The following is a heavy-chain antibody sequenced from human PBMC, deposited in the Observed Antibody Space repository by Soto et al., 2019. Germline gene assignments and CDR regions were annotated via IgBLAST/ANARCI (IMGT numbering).Heavy chain of an antibody. J-gene: IGHJ6*03. CDR3: ARGPVGPTTSYYYMDV. V-gene: IGHV4-31*03. CDR1: GGSISSGGYY. Sequence: SETLSLTCTVSGGSISSGGYYWSWIRQHPGKGLEWIGYTYYSGSTYYNPSLKSRVTISVDTSKNQFSLKLSSVTAADTAVYYCARGPVGPTTSYYYMDVWGKGTTVTVSS. CDR2: TYYSGST.